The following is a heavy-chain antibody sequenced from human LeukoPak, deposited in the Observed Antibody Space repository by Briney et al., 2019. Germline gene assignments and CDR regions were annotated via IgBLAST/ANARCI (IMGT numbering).Heavy chain of an antibody. J-gene: IGHJ5*02. CDR1: GGSISSSDYY. D-gene: IGHD2-21*02. V-gene: IGHV4-39*01. CDR3: ARAHYGVVTPSYNWFDP. CDR2: MYYSVST. Sequence: SETLSLTCTVSGGSISSSDYYWGWIRQPPGKGLEWIGSMYYSVSTNFNPSLKSRVTISVDTSKNQFSLKLSSVTAADTAVYYCARAHYGVVTPSYNWFDPWGQGTLVTVSS.